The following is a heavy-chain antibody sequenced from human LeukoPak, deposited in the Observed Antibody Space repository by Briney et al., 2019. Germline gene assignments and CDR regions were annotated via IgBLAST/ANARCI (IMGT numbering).Heavy chain of an antibody. D-gene: IGHD1-1*01. Sequence: GGSLRLSCAASGFTFSSYAMSWVRQAPGKGLEWVSSISSSSSYIYYADSVRGRFTISRDNAKNSLFLQMNSLRGEDTAVYYCARCTTGKTFGSLREIKKSREIDYWGQGTLVTVSS. CDR1: GFTFSSYA. J-gene: IGHJ4*02. CDR3: ARCTTGKTFGSLREIKKSREIDY. V-gene: IGHV3-21*01. CDR2: ISSSSSYI.